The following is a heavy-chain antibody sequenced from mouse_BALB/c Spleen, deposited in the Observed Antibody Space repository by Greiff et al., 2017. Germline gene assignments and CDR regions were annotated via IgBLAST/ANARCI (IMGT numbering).Heavy chain of an antibody. D-gene: IGHD2-1*01. J-gene: IGHJ2*01. CDR3: ARDGGNFLDY. Sequence: EVMLVESGGGLVQPGGSRKLSCAASGFTFSDYGMAWVRQAPGKGPEWVAFISNLAYSIYYADTVTGRFTISRENAKNTLYLEMSSLRSEDTAMYYCARDGGNFLDYWGQGTTLTVSS. V-gene: IGHV5-15*02. CDR1: GFTFSDYG. CDR2: ISNLAYSI.